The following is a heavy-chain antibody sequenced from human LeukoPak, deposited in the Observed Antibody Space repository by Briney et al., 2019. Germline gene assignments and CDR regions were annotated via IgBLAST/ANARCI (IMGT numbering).Heavy chain of an antibody. Sequence: GASVKVSCKASGYTFTSYGISWVRQAPGQGLEWMGWISAYNGNTNYAQKLQGRVTMTTDTSTSTAYMELRSLRSDDTAVYCCARYDSSIAARPSDYWGQGTLVTVSS. CDR3: ARYDSSIAARPSDY. D-gene: IGHD6-6*01. J-gene: IGHJ4*02. CDR2: ISAYNGNT. V-gene: IGHV1-18*01. CDR1: GYTFTSYG.